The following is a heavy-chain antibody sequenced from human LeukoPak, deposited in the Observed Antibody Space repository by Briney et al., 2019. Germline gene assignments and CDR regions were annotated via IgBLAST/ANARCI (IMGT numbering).Heavy chain of an antibody. V-gene: IGHV3-11*01. CDR2: ISNTGSTI. CDR1: GLTFSDYY. J-gene: IGHJ6*02. Sequence: GGSLRLSCTASGLTFSDYYMSWIRQAPGKGLEWVSYISNTGSTISYADSVKGRFTISRDKAKNSLYLQMNSLRAEDTAVYYCAKNYCSSSSCQYGMDVWGQGTTVTVSS. D-gene: IGHD2-2*01. CDR3: AKNYCSSSSCQYGMDV.